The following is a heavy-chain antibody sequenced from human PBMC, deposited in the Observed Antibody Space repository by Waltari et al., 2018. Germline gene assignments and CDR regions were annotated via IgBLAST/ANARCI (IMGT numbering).Heavy chain of an antibody. CDR3: ARGRNRIAVAGSY. Sequence: EVQLVESGGGLVKPGGSLRLSCAASGFTFGSYSMNRVRQAPGKGREWVSSISNSSSYIYYADSVKGRFTISRDNAKNSLYLQMNSLRAEDTAVYYCARGRNRIAVAGSYWGQGTLVTVSS. CDR1: GFTFGSYS. V-gene: IGHV3-21*01. D-gene: IGHD6-19*01. CDR2: ISNSSSYI. J-gene: IGHJ4*02.